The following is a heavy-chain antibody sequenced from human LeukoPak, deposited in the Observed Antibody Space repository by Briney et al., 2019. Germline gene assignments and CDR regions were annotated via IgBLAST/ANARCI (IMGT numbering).Heavy chain of an antibody. Sequence: SETLSLTCTVSGGSISSYYWSWIRQPPGKGLEWIGYIYYSGSTNYNPSLKSRVTISVDTSKNQFSLKLSSVTAADTAVYYCARVPNYDILTGYYRSAAFDIWGQGTMVTVSS. CDR1: GGSISSYY. J-gene: IGHJ3*02. CDR3: ARVPNYDILTGYYRSAAFDI. CDR2: IYYSGST. V-gene: IGHV4-59*01. D-gene: IGHD3-9*01.